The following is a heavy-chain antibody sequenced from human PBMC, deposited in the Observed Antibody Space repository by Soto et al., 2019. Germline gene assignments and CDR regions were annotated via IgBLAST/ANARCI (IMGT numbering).Heavy chain of an antibody. Sequence: QVQLVQSGTEVKKPGSSAKVSCKASGGTFSNYVISWVRQAPGQGLEWMGGIIPLFGTTDYAKKFQGRIAITADESTTTVYMDLSSLRFEASAVYFCEIDVGSGEWSVVWGQGTTVIVSS. J-gene: IGHJ6*02. CDR2: IIPLFGTT. V-gene: IGHV1-69*01. CDR1: GGTFSNYV. CDR3: EIDVGSGEWSVV. D-gene: IGHD3-10*01.